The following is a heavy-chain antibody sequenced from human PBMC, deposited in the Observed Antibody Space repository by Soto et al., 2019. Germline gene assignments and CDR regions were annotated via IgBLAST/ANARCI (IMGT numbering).Heavy chain of an antibody. CDR2: ISTYNGNT. CDR1: GYTFTRYG. J-gene: IGHJ6*02. D-gene: IGHD2-2*01. CDR3: ARDRFWMGYCSSTSCYNTALGPYGMDV. Sequence: ASVKVSCKASGYTFTRYGISWVRQAPGQGLEWMGWISTYNGNTSYAQKLQDRVTMTTDTSTTTAYMELRSLRSDDTAVYYCARDRFWMGYCSSTSCYNTALGPYGMDVWGQGTTVTVSS. V-gene: IGHV1-18*04.